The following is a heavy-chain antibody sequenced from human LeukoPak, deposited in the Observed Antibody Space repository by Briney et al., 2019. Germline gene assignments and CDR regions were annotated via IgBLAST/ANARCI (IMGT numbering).Heavy chain of an antibody. D-gene: IGHD3-10*01. J-gene: IGHJ4*02. CDR2: IYYTGHT. V-gene: IGHV4-59*08. CDR1: GGSITNNF. Sequence: SETLSLTCTVSGGSITNNFWNWVRQPPGRGLEWIGYIYYTGHTNYNPSLKSRVTMSVDTSKNQFSLQLSSVTAADTAVYYCARRGSAYTSDFWGQGTLLTVSS. CDR3: ARRGSAYTSDF.